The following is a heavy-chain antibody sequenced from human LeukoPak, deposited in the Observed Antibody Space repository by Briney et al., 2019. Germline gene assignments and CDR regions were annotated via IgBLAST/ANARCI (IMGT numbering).Heavy chain of an antibody. CDR2: ISGGGGGR. V-gene: IGHV3-21*01. J-gene: IGHJ4*02. Sequence: GGSLRLSCTASGITFSNYAMAWVRQGPGKGLEWVSSISGGGGGRYYVDSVKGRFTISRDNAKNSLYLQMNSLRAEDTAVYYCARDRRDVEQQLAGGPDYWGQGTLVTVSS. CDR1: GITFSNYA. CDR3: ARDRRDVEQQLAGGPDY. D-gene: IGHD6-13*01.